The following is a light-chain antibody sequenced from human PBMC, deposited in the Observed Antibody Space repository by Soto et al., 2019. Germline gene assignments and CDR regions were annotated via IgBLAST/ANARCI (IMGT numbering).Light chain of an antibody. CDR3: QQRQYWPPIT. V-gene: IGKV3-11*01. J-gene: IGKJ5*01. CDR1: QSVSSY. CDR2: DTS. Sequence: VLTQSPATLSLSPGERATLSCRASQSVSSYLAWYQQKPGQAPRLLIYDTSNRATGVPARLSGSGSGTDFTLTISSLEPEDCAIYYCQQRQYWPPITFGQGTRLEIK.